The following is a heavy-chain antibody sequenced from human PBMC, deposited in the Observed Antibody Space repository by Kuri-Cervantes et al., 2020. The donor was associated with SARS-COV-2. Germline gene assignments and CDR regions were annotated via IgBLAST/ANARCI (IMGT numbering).Heavy chain of an antibody. V-gene: IGHV3-11*04. D-gene: IGHD3-22*01. Sequence: GGSLRLSCAASGFTFSDYYMSWIHQAPGKGLEWVSYISSSGSIIYYADSVKGRFTISRDNAKNSLYLQMNSLRAEDTAVYYCARAGDITMIVEYYFDYWGQGTLVTVSS. CDR2: ISSSGSII. CDR1: GFTFSDYY. CDR3: ARAGDITMIVEYYFDY. J-gene: IGHJ4*02.